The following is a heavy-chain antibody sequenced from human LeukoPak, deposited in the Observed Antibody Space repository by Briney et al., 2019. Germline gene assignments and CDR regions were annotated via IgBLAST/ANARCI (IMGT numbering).Heavy chain of an antibody. J-gene: IGHJ6*02. Sequence: GGSLRLSCAASGFTFSSYAMSWVRQAPGKGLEWVSAISGSGGSTYYADSVKGRFTISRDNSKNTLYLQMNSLRAEDTAVYYCAKGSTGVHYYYGMDVWGQGTTVTVSS. D-gene: IGHD3-10*01. V-gene: IGHV3-23*01. CDR3: AKGSTGVHYYYGMDV. CDR1: GFTFSSYA. CDR2: ISGSGGST.